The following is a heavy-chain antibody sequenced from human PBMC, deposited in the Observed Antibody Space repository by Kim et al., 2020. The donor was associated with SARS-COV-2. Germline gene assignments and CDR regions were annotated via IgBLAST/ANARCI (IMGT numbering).Heavy chain of an antibody. CDR1: GFSFTSYV. Sequence: GGSLRLSCEASGFSFTSYVMSWVRQAPGKGPEWVSAITGSGADTYYADSVRGRFTISRDNSKNSVLLQMDYLRAEDTATDYCVSAWGGEGIAKFWCRGTL. CDR2: ITGSGADT. V-gene: IGHV3-23*01. CDR3: VSAWGGEGIAKF. J-gene: IGHJ4*03. D-gene: IGHD6-13*01.